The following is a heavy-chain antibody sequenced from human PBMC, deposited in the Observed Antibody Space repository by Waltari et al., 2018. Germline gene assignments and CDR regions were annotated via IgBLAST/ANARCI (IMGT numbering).Heavy chain of an antibody. V-gene: IGHV3-74*01. Sequence: EMQLVESGGGLVQPGGSLSLSCAASGFRFSDYWMNWVRQGPGKGLVSASNINFYERIKNYADSVKGRFTISADNAENTLFLQMNSLRGEDTCVFYCVLYSSEFLGDLWGQGTLVTVSS. CDR3: VLYSSEFLGDL. CDR2: INFYERIK. D-gene: IGHD3-22*01. J-gene: IGHJ4*02. CDR1: GFRFSDYW.